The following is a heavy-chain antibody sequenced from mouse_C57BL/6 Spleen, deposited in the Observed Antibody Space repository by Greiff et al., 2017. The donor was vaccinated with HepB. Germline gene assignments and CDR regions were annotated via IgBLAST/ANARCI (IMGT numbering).Heavy chain of an antibody. J-gene: IGHJ2*01. V-gene: IGHV1-55*01. D-gene: IGHD1-1*01. Sequence: QVQLQQPGAELVKPGASVKMSCKASGYTFTSYWITWVKQRPGQGLEWIGDIYPGSGSTNYNEKFKSKATLTVDTSSSTAYMQISSLTSEDSAVYYCAREYYGSSSPYFDYWGQGTTLTVSS. CDR3: AREYYGSSSPYFDY. CDR1: GYTFTSYW. CDR2: IYPGSGST.